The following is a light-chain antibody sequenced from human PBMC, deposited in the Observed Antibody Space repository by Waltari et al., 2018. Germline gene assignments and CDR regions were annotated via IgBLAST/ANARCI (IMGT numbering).Light chain of an antibody. V-gene: IGKV1-12*02. Sequence: DIQMTQSPSSVSPSVVARVTITCRASQAIRSWLAWYQQKPGKAPKLLIYAASSLQSGVPSRFSGSGSETDFTLTISSLQPEDFATYYCQQANSLPLTFGPGTRVDIK. CDR1: QAIRSW. CDR2: AAS. CDR3: QQANSLPLT. J-gene: IGKJ3*01.